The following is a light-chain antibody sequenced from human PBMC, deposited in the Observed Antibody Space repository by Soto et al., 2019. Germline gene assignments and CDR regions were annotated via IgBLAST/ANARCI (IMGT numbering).Light chain of an antibody. CDR1: SSDVGAYTF. V-gene: IGLV2-14*03. CDR3: SSYTSTSTHV. CDR2: DVS. Sequence: QSALTQPASVSGSPGQSITISCTGTSSDVGAYTFVSWYQQHPDKDPKLMIFDVSRRPSGVSDRFSGSKSGNTASLTISGLQPEDEADYYCSSYTSTSTHVFGSGTKLTVL. J-gene: IGLJ1*01.